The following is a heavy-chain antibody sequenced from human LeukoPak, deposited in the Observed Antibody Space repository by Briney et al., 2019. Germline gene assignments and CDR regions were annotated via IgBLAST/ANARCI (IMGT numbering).Heavy chain of an antibody. Sequence: NSSETLSLTCAVYGGSFSGYYWSWIRQPPGKGLEWIGEINQSGSTNYNPSLKSRVTMSVDMSKNQLSLKLSSVTAADTAVYYCARQRAYNDFWSGYLGYYYYMDVWGKGTTVTVSS. CDR1: GGSFSGYY. V-gene: IGHV4-34*01. CDR3: ARQRAYNDFWSGYLGYYYYMDV. D-gene: IGHD3-3*01. CDR2: INQSGST. J-gene: IGHJ6*03.